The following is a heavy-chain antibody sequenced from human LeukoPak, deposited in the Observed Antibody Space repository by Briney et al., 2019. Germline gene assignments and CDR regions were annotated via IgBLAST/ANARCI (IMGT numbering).Heavy chain of an antibody. CDR3: ARDPYSGNYGTYYYYYMDV. CDR1: GYTFSNYN. J-gene: IGHJ6*03. Sequence: GGSLRLSCADSGYTFSNYNMNWVRQAPGKAMEWVSSITSSGTYTFYADSVKGRFTISRDNAKNSLYLQMDSLGPEDTAVYYCARDPYSGNYGTYYYYYMDVWGKGTTVTISS. D-gene: IGHD1-26*01. CDR2: ITSSGTYT. V-gene: IGHV3-21*01.